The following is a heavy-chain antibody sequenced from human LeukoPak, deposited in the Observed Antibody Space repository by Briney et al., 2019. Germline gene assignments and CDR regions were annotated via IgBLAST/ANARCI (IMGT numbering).Heavy chain of an antibody. J-gene: IGHJ4*02. D-gene: IGHD6-6*01. CDR2: ISGSGGST. CDR3: AKDISSSPTLDYFDY. CDR1: GFTFSSYA. Sequence: SGGSLRLSCAASGFTFSSYAMSWVRQAPGKGLEWVSAISGSGGSTYYADSVKGRFTISRDNSKNTLYLQMNSLRAEDTAVYYCAKDISSSPTLDYFDYWGQGTLVTVSS. V-gene: IGHV3-23*01.